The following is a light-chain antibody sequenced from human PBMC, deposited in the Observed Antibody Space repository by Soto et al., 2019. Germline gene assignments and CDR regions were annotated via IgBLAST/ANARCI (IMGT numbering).Light chain of an antibody. CDR3: QKYNSAPTL. CDR2: AAS. Sequence: DIQMTQSPSSLSASVGDRVTITCRASQGISKYLAWYQQKPGKVPKLLIYAASTLQSGVPSRFSGSGSGTDFTLTISSLQPEDVATYYCQKYNSAPTLFGQGTKVEIK. J-gene: IGKJ1*01. V-gene: IGKV1-27*01. CDR1: QGISKY.